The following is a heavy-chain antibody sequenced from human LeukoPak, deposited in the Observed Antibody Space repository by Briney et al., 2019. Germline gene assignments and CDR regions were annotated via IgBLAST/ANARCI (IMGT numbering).Heavy chain of an antibody. J-gene: IGHJ4*02. V-gene: IGHV1-24*01. CDR1: GYTLTELS. Sequence: GASVEVSCKVSGYTLTELSMHWVRQAPGKGLEWMGGFDPEDGETIYAQKFQGRVTMTEDTSTDTAYMELSSLRSEDTAVYYCATGYYYDSSGPPFDYWGQGTLVTVSS. D-gene: IGHD3-22*01. CDR3: ATGYYYDSSGPPFDY. CDR2: FDPEDGET.